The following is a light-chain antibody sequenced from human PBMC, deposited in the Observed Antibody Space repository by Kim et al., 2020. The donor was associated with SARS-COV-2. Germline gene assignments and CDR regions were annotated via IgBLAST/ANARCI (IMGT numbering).Light chain of an antibody. V-gene: IGKV1-5*03. CDR3: QQSSSPMYT. Sequence: SASVGDRVTITCRASQSISIWLAWYQQKPGKAPKLLISKASGLESGVPSRFSGSGSGTEFTLTISSLQPDDFATYYCQQSSSPMYTFGQGTKLEIK. CDR2: KAS. J-gene: IGKJ2*01. CDR1: QSISIW.